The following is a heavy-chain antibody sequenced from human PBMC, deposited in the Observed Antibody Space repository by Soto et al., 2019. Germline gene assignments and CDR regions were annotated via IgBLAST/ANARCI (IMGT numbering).Heavy chain of an antibody. D-gene: IGHD5-18*01. Sequence: EVQLLESGGGLVQPGGSLRLSCAASGFTFSSYAMSWVRQAPGKGLEWVSAIGGSAGSTYYADSVKGRFTISRDNSKNTLYLQMNSLRVEDTAVYYCAKGYGYTFGFADYWGQGTLVTVSS. CDR3: AKGYGYTFGFADY. J-gene: IGHJ4*02. CDR1: GFTFSSYA. CDR2: IGGSAGST. V-gene: IGHV3-23*01.